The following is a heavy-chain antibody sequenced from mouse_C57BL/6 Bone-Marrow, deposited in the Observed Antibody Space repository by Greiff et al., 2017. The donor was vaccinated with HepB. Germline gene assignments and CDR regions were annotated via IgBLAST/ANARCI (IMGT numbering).Heavy chain of an antibody. CDR3: ARGGYDYDWAMDY. D-gene: IGHD2-4*01. CDR1: GYTFTSYG. J-gene: IGHJ4*01. Sequence: VKLQESGAELARPGASVKLSCKASGYTFTSYGISWVKQRPGHGLEWIGDIYPGGGYTNYNEKFKGKATLTADKSSSTAYMQFSSLTSEDSAIYYCARGGYDYDWAMDYWGQGTSVTVSS. V-gene: IGHV1-63*01. CDR2: IYPGGGYT.